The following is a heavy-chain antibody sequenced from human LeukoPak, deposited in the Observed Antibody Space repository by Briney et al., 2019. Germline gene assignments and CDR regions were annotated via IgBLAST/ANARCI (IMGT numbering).Heavy chain of an antibody. CDR2: ISYDGNNI. J-gene: IGHJ4*02. V-gene: IGHV3-30*04. Sequence: PGGSLRLSCAASGFSFSRYAMHWVRQPPGKGLEWVAVISYDGNNIYYADSVKSRYTISRDTSKHPLYLQMPSLTTEDTAVYYCARHFYDSSGYYHVADSWGQGTLVTVSS. CDR3: ARHFYDSSGYYHVADS. D-gene: IGHD3-22*01. CDR1: GFSFSRYA.